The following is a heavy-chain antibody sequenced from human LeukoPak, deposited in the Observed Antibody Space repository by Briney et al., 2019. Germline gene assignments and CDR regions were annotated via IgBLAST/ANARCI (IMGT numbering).Heavy chain of an antibody. CDR2: IRFTGSYI. Sequence: GGSLRLSCVASGFTFSHYSMNCVRQPPGKGPEWVSSIRFTGSYIYYADSVKGRFTISRDDAKNLLSLQMISLRAEDTAVYYCVSFYETYWGRGTLVTVSS. D-gene: IGHD2/OR15-2a*01. J-gene: IGHJ4*02. CDR1: GFTFSHYS. V-gene: IGHV3-21*01. CDR3: VSFYETY.